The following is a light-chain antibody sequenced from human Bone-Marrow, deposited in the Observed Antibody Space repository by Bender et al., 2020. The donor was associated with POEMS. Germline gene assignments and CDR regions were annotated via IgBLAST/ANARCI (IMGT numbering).Light chain of an antibody. J-gene: IGLJ3*02. CDR2: DVS. Sequence: QSALTQPRSVSGSPGQSVTISCTGTRSDVGGYNYVSWFQQHPGKAPKLIIYDVSRRPSGVPDRFSGSKSGNTASLTISGLQAEDEADYYCCSYAGTYTGVFGGGTKLTVL. V-gene: IGLV2-11*01. CDR3: CSYAGTYTGV. CDR1: RSDVGGYNY.